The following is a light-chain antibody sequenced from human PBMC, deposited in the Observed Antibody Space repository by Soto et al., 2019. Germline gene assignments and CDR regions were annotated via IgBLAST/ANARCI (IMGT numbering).Light chain of an antibody. V-gene: IGKV3-20*01. CDR3: QQYGSSPWT. Sequence: EMWLTQSPGTLSLSPGERATLSCRASQSVSSSYLAWYQQKPGQAPRLLIYGASSRATGIPDRFSGSGSGTDFTLTISRLEPEDFAVYYCQQYGSSPWTFGRGTKVDIK. J-gene: IGKJ1*01. CDR2: GAS. CDR1: QSVSSSY.